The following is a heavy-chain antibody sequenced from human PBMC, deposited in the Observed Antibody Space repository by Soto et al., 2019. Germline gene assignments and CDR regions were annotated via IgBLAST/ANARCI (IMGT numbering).Heavy chain of an antibody. D-gene: IGHD3-3*01. J-gene: IGHJ6*02. CDR2: IYTSGST. CDR3: ARALRSGTYYCYYAMDV. V-gene: IGHV4-4*07. Sequence: SETLSLTCTVSGGSISSYYWSCIRQTAGKGLEWIERIYTSGSTNYNPSLKSRVTMSVDTSKNQFSLKLISVTAADTAVYYCARALRSGTYYCYYAMDVWGQGTTVTVSS. CDR1: GGSISSYY.